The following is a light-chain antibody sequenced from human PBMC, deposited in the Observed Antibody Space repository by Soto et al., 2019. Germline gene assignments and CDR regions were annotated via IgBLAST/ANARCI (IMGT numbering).Light chain of an antibody. CDR2: DAS. CDR1: QSISSK. J-gene: IGKJ5*01. Sequence: EIVMTQSPATLSVSPGERASLSCRASQSISSKLAWYQQKPGQAPRLLIYDASTRATDTPARFSGSGSGTELTLTINSLQSEDFAVYYCQQYSQWPPYTFGQGTRLEIK. V-gene: IGKV3-15*01. CDR3: QQYSQWPPYT.